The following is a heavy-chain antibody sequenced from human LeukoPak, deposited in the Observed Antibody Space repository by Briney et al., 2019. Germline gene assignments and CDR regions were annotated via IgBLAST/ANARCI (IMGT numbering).Heavy chain of an antibody. J-gene: IGHJ3*01. CDR1: GFTFTTYA. D-gene: IGHD6-19*01. Sequence: GGSLRLSCAASGFTFTTYAINWVRQAPGKGLEWVSGISGGGDKTYYADSVNGRFTISRDNPKNTVSLQMSSLRAEDTALYYCAKDLALAGTGGGFDVWGQGTRVAVSS. CDR3: AKDLALAGTGGGFDV. V-gene: IGHV3-23*01. CDR2: ISGGGDKT.